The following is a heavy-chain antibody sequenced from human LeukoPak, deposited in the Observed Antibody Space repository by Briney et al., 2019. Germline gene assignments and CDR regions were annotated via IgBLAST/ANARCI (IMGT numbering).Heavy chain of an antibody. CDR3: AKEPRPKYDVVAFDV. D-gene: IGHD2-15*01. J-gene: IGHJ3*01. CDR2: ISTSGNT. CDR1: GGSISTDTYH. Sequence: SETLSLTCTVSGGSISTDTYHWSWIRQPAGKGLEWIGHISTSGNTNYNPSLKSRVTISVDTSKNQFSLKLSSVTAADTAVYYCAKEPRPKYDVVAFDVWGQGTMVTVSS. V-gene: IGHV4-61*09.